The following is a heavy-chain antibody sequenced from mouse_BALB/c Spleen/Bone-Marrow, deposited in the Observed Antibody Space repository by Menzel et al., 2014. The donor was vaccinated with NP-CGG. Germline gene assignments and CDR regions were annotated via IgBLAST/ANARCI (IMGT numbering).Heavy chain of an antibody. V-gene: IGHV3-2*02. CDR3: ARPIWDWYFDV. Sequence: DVQLQESGPGLVKPSQSLSLTCTVTGYSITSDYAWNWIRQFPGNQLECMGYISYSGSTSYNPSLKSRISITLDTSKNQYFLQLNSVTTEDTATYYCARPIWDWYFDVWGAGTTVTVSS. CDR2: ISYSGST. D-gene: IGHD4-1*01. CDR1: GYSITSDYA. J-gene: IGHJ1*01.